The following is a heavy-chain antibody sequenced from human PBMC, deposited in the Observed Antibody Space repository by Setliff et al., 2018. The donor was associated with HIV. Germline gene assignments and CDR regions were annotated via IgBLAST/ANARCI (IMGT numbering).Heavy chain of an antibody. J-gene: IGHJ4*02. V-gene: IGHV4-39*07. CDR2: IAYSGTT. CDR1: GGSSIGSSFQ. Sequence: SETLSLTCTVSGGSSIGSSFQSTWIRQSPGKGLEWIADIAYSGTTMYTNYNPSLESRVTVSVDTSNNQFSLRLKSVTAADTAVYFCARGPPFAYWGQGLLVTVSS. CDR3: ARGPPFAY.